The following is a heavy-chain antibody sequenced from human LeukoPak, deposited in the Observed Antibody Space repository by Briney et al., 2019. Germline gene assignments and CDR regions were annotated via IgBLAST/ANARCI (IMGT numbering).Heavy chain of an antibody. CDR2: ISSSSSYI. Sequence: GGSLRLSCAASGFTFSSYSMNWVRQAPGKGLEWVSSISSSSSYIYYADSVKGRFTISRDNAKNSLYLQMNSLRAEDTAVYYCASSSRARRGSGDFDYWGQGTLVTVSP. V-gene: IGHV3-21*01. CDR1: GFTFSSYS. J-gene: IGHJ4*02. CDR3: ASSSRARRGSGDFDY. D-gene: IGHD6-19*01.